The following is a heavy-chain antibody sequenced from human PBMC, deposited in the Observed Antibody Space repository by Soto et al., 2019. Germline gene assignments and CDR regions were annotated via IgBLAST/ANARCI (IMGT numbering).Heavy chain of an antibody. CDR1: GYSFTSYW. CDR3: ARGTGGWGRHFDL. CDR2: IYPGDSDT. Sequence: EVQLVQSGAEVKKPGESLKISCKGSGYSFTSYWIGWVRQMPGKGLEWMGIIYPGDSDTRYSPSFQGQVTISADKSISTAYLQGGSLKASETALYYFARGTGGWGRHFDLWGRGTLVTVSS. J-gene: IGHJ2*01. V-gene: IGHV5-51*03. D-gene: IGHD3-16*01.